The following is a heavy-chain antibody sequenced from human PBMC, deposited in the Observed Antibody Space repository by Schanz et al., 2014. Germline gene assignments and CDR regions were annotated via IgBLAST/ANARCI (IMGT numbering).Heavy chain of an antibody. CDR1: GYTFTSHG. J-gene: IGHJ4*02. CDR2: ITAYNGDT. CDR3: ARGGYSSGWYDRDIAHFDY. D-gene: IGHD6-19*01. Sequence: QVQLVQSGAEVKKPGASVKVSCKASGYTFTSHGISWVRQAPGQGLEWMGWITAYNGDTNYALKLQGRVTMTTDTSTSTAYMVLRSLRSDDTAVYYCARGGYSSGWYDRDIAHFDYWGQGTLVTVSS. V-gene: IGHV1-18*01.